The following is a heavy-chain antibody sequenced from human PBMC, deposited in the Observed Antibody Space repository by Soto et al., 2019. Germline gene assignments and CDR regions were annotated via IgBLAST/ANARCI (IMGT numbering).Heavy chain of an antibody. CDR2: IYHSGST. CDR3: ARAVFGSGSYNPALDP. J-gene: IGHJ5*02. CDR1: SGSISSSNW. D-gene: IGHD3-10*01. Sequence: SETLSLTCAVSSGSISSSNWWSWVRQPPGKGLEWIGEIYHSGSTNYNPSLKSRVTISVDKSKSQFSLKLSSVTAADTAVYYCARAVFGSGSYNPALDPWGQGTLVTVSS. V-gene: IGHV4-4*02.